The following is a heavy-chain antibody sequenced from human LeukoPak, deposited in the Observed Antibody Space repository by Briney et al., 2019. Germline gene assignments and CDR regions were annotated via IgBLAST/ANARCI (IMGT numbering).Heavy chain of an antibody. CDR2: IKQDGSEK. Sequence: GGSLRLSCAVSGFTFSSYWMNWVRQAPGKGLEWVANIKQDGSEKYYVDSVKGRFTISRDNAKNSVYLQMNSLRAEDTAVYYCARVPIDKSSTLYKYYFDYWGQGTLLTVSS. D-gene: IGHD6-13*01. V-gene: IGHV3-7*01. J-gene: IGHJ4*02. CDR1: GFTFSSYW. CDR3: ARVPIDKSSTLYKYYFDY.